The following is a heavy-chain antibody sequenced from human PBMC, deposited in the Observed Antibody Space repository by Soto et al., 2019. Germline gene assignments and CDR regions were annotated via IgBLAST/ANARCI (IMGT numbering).Heavy chain of an antibody. CDR1: GFTFSDNY. D-gene: IGHD6-19*01. Sequence: QVQLVESGGGLVKPGGSLRLSCAASGFTFSDNYMTWLRQAPGRGLEWVAYISDSGNIIYYADSVQGRFTVSRDNAKNSLYLQMNSLSSEDTAVYYCARRTRGAGWFDPWGQGTLVTVSS. V-gene: IGHV3-11*01. CDR3: ARRTRGAGWFDP. CDR2: ISDSGNII. J-gene: IGHJ5*02.